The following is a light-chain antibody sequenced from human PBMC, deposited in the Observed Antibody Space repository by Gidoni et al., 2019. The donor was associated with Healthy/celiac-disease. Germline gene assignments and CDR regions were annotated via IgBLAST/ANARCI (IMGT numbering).Light chain of an antibody. CDR2: GAS. J-gene: IGKJ2*01. CDR3: QQDGSSPGT. V-gene: IGKV3-20*01. CDR1: QSVSSSY. Sequence: EIVLTQSPGTLSLSPGERPTLSCRASQSVSSSYLAWYQQKPGQAPSLLIYGASSRTTAIPDRFSGSGSGTDFTLTISRLEPEDFAVYYCQQDGSSPGTFGQGTKLEIK.